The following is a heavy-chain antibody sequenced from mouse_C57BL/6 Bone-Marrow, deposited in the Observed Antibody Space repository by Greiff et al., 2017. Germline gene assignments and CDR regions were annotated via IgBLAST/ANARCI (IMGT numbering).Heavy chain of an antibody. CDR1: GYTFTNYW. CDR3: ASSYDYDGYTMDY. J-gene: IGHJ4*01. Sequence: QVQLQQPGAELVKPGASVKLSCKASGYTFTNYWMHWVKQRPGQGLEWIGMMHPNGGSPDYNEKFKSEATLSVDKSSRTAYMELSSLTSEDSAFYYCASSYDYDGYTMDYWGQGTSVTVSS. CDR2: MHPNGGSP. D-gene: IGHD2-4*01. V-gene: IGHV1-64*01.